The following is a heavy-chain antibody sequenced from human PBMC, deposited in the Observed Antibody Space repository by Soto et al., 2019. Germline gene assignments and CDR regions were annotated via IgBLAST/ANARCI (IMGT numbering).Heavy chain of an antibody. V-gene: IGHV4-4*07. J-gene: IGHJ5*02. CDR2: IYATGTT. CDR3: VRDGTKTLRDSFDP. D-gene: IGHD1-1*01. CDR1: GASISGFY. Sequence: PSETLSLTCTVSGASISGFYWSWIRKSAGKGLEWIGRIYATGTTDYNPSLKSRVMMSVDTSKKQFSLKLRSVTAADTAVYYCVRDGTKTLRDSFDPWGQGISVTVSS.